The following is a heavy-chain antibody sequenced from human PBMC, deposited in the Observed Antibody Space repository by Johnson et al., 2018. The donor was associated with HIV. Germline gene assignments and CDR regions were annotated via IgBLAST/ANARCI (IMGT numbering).Heavy chain of an antibody. D-gene: IGHD3-10*01. V-gene: IGHV3-30*04. Sequence: QVQLVESGGGVVQPGRSLRLSCAASGFTFSSYAMHWVRQAPGKGLEWVAVISYDGSNKYYADSVKGRFTISRDNSKNTLYLQMNSLRAEDTAVYYWARDTITMVRGVVDAFDIWGQGTMVTVSS. CDR2: ISYDGSNK. J-gene: IGHJ3*02. CDR3: ARDTITMVRGVVDAFDI. CDR1: GFTFSSYA.